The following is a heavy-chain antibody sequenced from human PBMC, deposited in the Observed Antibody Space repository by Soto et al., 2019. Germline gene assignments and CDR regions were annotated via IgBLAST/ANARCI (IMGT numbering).Heavy chain of an antibody. CDR2: IHHSGST. V-gene: IGHV4-34*01. CDR1: GGSFSGYY. J-gene: IGHJ1*01. D-gene: IGHD6-13*01. Sequence: QVQLQQWGAGLLKPSETLSLTCAVYGGSFSGYYWSWIRQPPGKGLEWVGEIHHSGSTNYNPSLQSRVTISVDTSKNQFSLKLSSVTAADTAVYYCARGPRYSSSWYGIEYFQHWGQGTLVTVSS. CDR3: ARGPRYSSSWYGIEYFQH.